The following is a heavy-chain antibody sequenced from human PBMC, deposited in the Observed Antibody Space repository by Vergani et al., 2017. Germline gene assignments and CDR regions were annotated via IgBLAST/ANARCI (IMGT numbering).Heavy chain of an antibody. J-gene: IGHJ6*02. Sequence: EVQLVESGGGLVKPGGSLRLSCAASGFTFSNAWMSWVRQAPGKGLEWVGRIKSKTDGGTTDYAAPVKGRFTISRDDSKNTLYLQMNSLKTEDAAVYYCSTDRPSCSGVSCYGRGWEYYGMDVWGQGTTVTVSS. CDR3: STDRPSCSGVSCYGRGWEYYGMDV. CDR1: GFTFSNAW. D-gene: IGHD2-15*01. CDR2: IKSKTDGGTT. V-gene: IGHV3-15*01.